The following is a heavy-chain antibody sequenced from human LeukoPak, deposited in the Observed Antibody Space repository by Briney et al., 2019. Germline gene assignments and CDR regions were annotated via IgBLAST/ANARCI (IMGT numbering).Heavy chain of an antibody. J-gene: IGHJ4*02. D-gene: IGHD6-13*01. CDR2: IYWNSGGT. Sequence: LPGGSLRLSCAASGFTSNDHAMHWIRQIPGKGLEWVSGIYWNSGGTGYADSVKGRFTISRDNAKNSLYLQMNSLRTDDTALYYCTKDITAGGLDYWGQGTLVTVSS. V-gene: IGHV3-9*02. CDR3: TKDITAGGLDY. CDR1: GFTSNDHA.